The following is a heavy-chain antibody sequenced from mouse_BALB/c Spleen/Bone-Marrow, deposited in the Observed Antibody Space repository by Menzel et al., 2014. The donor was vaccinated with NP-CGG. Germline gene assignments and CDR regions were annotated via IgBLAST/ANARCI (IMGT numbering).Heavy chain of an antibody. J-gene: IGHJ2*01. V-gene: IGHV5-17*02. CDR3: ARDVPLYDVGYFDY. CDR1: GFTFSSFG. Sequence: EVQGVESGGDLVKPGGSLKLSCAASGFTFSSFGMHWVRQAPEKGLEWVAYISSGSSTIYYADTVKGRFTISRDNPKNTLFLQMTSLRSEDTAMYYCARDVPLYDVGYFDYWGQGTTLTVSS. CDR2: ISSGSSTI. D-gene: IGHD2-14*01.